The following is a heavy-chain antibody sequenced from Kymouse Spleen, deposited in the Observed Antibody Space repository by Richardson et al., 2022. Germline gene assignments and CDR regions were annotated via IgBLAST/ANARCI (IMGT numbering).Heavy chain of an antibody. CDR1: GFTFSSYW. J-gene: IGHJ4*02. D-gene: IGHD2-8*01. Sequence: EVQLVESGGGLVQPGGSLRLSCAASGFTFSSYWMSWVRQAPGKGLEWVANIKQDGSEKYYVDSVKGRFTISRDNAKNSLYLQMNSLRAEDTAVYYCARGHIVLMVYATFDYWGQGTLVTVSS. V-gene: IGHV3-7*01. CDR3: ARGHIVLMVYATFDY. CDR2: IKQDGSEK.